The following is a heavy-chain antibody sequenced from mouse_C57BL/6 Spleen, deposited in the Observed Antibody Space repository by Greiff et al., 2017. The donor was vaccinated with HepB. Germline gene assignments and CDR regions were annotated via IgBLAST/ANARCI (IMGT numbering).Heavy chain of an antibody. Sequence: VQLQQSGAELVKPGASVKISCKASGYAFSSYWMNWVKQRPGQGLEWIGEFYPGDGDINYNGKFKGKATLTADKSSSTAYMPLSSLTSEDSAVSFCAKSYHYYDGHYGWGFDVWGTGTTVTVSS. J-gene: IGHJ1*03. CDR3: AKSYHYYDGHYGWGFDV. CDR2: FYPGDGDI. V-gene: IGHV1-80*01. D-gene: IGHD1-2*01. CDR1: GYAFSSYW.